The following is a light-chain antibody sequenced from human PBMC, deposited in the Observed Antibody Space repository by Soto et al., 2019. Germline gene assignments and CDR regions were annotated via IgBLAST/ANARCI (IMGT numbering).Light chain of an antibody. CDR1: QSVSSSY. CDR2: GAS. J-gene: IGKJ1*01. V-gene: IGKV3-20*01. Sequence: EIVLTQSPGTLSLSPGERATLSCRASQSVSSSYLAWYQQKPGQAPRLLIYGASSRATGIPDRFSGSGSGTDFTITISRMEPEDFSVDYCQQYGSSRTFGQGTKVEI. CDR3: QQYGSSRT.